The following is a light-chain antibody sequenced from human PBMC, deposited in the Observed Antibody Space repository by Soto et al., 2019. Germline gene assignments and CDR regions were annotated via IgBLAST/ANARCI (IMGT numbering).Light chain of an antibody. CDR2: DAS. CDR3: PPYDNLLPIT. Sequence: IQLTQSPSSLSASVGYRVTITCQASQDIDKNLNWYQQKPGKATKLLIYDASSLQTGVPSRFSGSGSATDFTLTITSLQPEDIATYYCPPYDNLLPITFGPGTRLAIK. J-gene: IGKJ5*01. CDR1: QDIDKN. V-gene: IGKV1-33*01.